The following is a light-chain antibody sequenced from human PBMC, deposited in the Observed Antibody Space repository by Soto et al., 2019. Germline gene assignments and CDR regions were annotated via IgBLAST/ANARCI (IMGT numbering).Light chain of an antibody. CDR2: DAS. CDR3: QKYNSYPIT. V-gene: IGKV1-5*01. J-gene: IGKJ5*01. CDR1: QSISSW. Sequence: DIQMTQSPSTLSASVGDRVTITCRASQSISSWLAWYQQNPGKAPKLLIYDASSLESGVPSRFSGSGSGTEFTLTIRSMQPDDFATYYCQKYNSYPITFGQGTRLEIK.